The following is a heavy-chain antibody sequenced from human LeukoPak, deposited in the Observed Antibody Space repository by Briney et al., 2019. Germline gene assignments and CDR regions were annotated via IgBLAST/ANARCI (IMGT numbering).Heavy chain of an antibody. CDR3: ARDQWTASWSGCDY. CDR1: GYTFTGYY. Sequence: ASVKVSCKASGYTFTGYYMHWVRQAPGQGLEWMGWINPNSGGTNYAQKFQGRVTMTRDTSISTAYMELSRLRSDDTAVYYCARDQWTASWSGCDYWGQGTLVTVSS. CDR2: INPNSGGT. V-gene: IGHV1-2*02. D-gene: IGHD6-25*01. J-gene: IGHJ4*01.